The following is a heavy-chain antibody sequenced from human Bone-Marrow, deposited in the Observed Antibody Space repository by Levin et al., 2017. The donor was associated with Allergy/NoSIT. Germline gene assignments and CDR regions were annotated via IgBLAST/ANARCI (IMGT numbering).Heavy chain of an antibody. D-gene: IGHD2-2*01. J-gene: IGHJ4*02. Sequence: GGSLRLSCVASGFTFSKYWMSWVRQAPGKGLEWVANINQDGSDKNYVDSVKGRFTISRDNAKNSLSLQMNNLRAEDTAVYYCARVALPRYCTSTSCSDSGYYFDYWGQGTLVTVSS. CDR2: INQDGSDK. CDR3: ARVALPRYCTSTSCSDSGYYFDY. V-gene: IGHV3-7*01. CDR1: GFTFSKYW.